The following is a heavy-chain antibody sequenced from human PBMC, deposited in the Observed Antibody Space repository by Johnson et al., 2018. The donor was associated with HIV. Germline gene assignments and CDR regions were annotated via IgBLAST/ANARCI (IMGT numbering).Heavy chain of an antibody. D-gene: IGHD6-6*01. CDR3: ARDMGHRQLLADDAFNN. CDR2: ISYDGSNK. J-gene: IGHJ3*02. CDR1: GFTLSNNA. Sequence: QVQLVESGGGVVQPGRSLRLSCVASGFTLSNNAMHWVRQAPGKGLEWVAVISYDGSNKYYTDSVKGRFTISRDNSKNRLYLQMNSLRPEDTAVYYCARDMGHRQLLADDAFNNWGQGTMVTVSS. V-gene: IGHV3-30*04.